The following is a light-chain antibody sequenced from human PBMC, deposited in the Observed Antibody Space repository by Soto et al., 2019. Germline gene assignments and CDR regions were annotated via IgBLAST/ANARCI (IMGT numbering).Light chain of an antibody. CDR1: SSNIGAGYD. CDR2: GNS. CDR3: QSSDSSLNV. J-gene: IGLJ1*01. V-gene: IGLV1-40*01. Sequence: QSVLTQPPSVSGAPWQRVTISCTGSSSNIGAGYDVHWYQQLPGTAPKLLIYGNSNRPSGVPDRFSGSKSGTSASLAITGLQAEDEADYYCQSSDSSLNVFGTGTKVTVL.